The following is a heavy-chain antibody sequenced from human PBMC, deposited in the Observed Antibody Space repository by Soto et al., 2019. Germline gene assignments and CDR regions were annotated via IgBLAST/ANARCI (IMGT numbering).Heavy chain of an antibody. CDR1: GGAFSDYA. CDR3: ASWLKGPDIGNYYYGMDV. J-gene: IGHJ6*02. V-gene: IGHV1-69*05. D-gene: IGHD2-15*01. CDR2: IMPIFRAP. Sequence: QVQLVQSGAEVKKPGSSVKVSCKASGGAFSDYAFSWVRQAPGQGLEWLGGIMPIFRAPDYAQKFQGRVTITPDEITRTAYMEMNSLRSEDTAVYYCASWLKGPDIGNYYYGMDVWGQGTTVTVS.